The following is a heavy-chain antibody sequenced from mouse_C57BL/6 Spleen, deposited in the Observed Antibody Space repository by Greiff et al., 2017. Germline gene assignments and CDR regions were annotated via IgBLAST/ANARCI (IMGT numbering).Heavy chain of an antibody. CDR3: ARHEGYDNYYAMDY. CDR1: GFSLTSYG. CDR2: IWSDGST. J-gene: IGHJ4*01. V-gene: IGHV2-6-1*01. Sequence: VKLVESGPGLVAPSQSLSITCTVSGFSLTSYGVHWVRQPPGKGLEWLVVIWSDGSTTYNSALKSRLSISKDNSKSQVFLKMNSLQTDDTAMYYCARHEGYDNYYAMDYWGQGTSVTVSS. D-gene: IGHD2-1*01.